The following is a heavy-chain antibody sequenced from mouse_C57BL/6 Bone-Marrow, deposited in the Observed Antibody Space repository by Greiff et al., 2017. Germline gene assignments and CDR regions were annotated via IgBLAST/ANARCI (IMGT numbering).Heavy chain of an antibody. V-gene: IGHV5-4*01. CDR2: ISDGGSYT. CDR3: ARDLYYGSSYQFAY. D-gene: IGHD1-1*01. CDR1: GFTFSSYA. J-gene: IGHJ3*01. Sequence: EVKLQESGGGLVKPGGSLKLSCAASGFTFSSYAMSWVRQTPEKRLEWVATISDGGSYTYYPDNVKGRFTISRDNAKNNLYLQMSHLKSEDTAMYYCARDLYYGSSYQFAYWGQGTLVTVSA.